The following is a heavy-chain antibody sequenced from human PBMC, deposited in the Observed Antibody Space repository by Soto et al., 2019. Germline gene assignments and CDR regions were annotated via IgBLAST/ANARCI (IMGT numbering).Heavy chain of an antibody. CDR3: VRGSFGYYGP. Sequence: GGSLRLSCAASGFTFSTYWMSWARQAPGKGLEWVAHINQDGSTNYHVDSVKGRFIISRDDSMSSAYLQLNSLKVDDSAVYYCVRGSFGYYGPWGQGTLVTVSS. V-gene: IGHV3-7*03. J-gene: IGHJ5*02. CDR2: INQDGSTN. D-gene: IGHD3-22*01. CDR1: GFTFSTYW.